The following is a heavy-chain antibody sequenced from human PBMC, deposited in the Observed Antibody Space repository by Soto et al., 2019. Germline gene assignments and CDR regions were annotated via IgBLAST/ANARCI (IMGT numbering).Heavy chain of an antibody. J-gene: IGHJ6*02. V-gene: IGHV6-1*01. CDR3: ARDSSSFGGYYYYYYGMDV. CDR1: GDSVSSNSAA. D-gene: IGHD6-13*01. CDR2: TYYRSKWYN. Sequence: SQTLSLTCAISGDSVSSNSAAWNWIRQSPSRGLEWLGRTYYRSKWYNDYAVFVKSRITINPDTSKNQFSLQLNSVTPEDTAVYYCARDSSSFGGYYYYYYGMDVWGQGTTVTVSS.